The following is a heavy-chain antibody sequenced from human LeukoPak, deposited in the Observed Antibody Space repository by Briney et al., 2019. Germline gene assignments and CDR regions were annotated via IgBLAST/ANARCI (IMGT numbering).Heavy chain of an antibody. CDR3: ARGGIVVVPAAMRGYYYMDV. J-gene: IGHJ6*03. Sequence: SETLSLTCADYGGSFSGYYWSWIRQPPGKGLEWIGEINHSGSTNYNPSLKSRVTISVDTSKNQFSLKLSSVTAADTAVYYCARGGIVVVPAAMRGYYYMDVWGKGTTVTVSS. D-gene: IGHD2-2*01. CDR1: GGSFSGYY. CDR2: INHSGST. V-gene: IGHV4-34*01.